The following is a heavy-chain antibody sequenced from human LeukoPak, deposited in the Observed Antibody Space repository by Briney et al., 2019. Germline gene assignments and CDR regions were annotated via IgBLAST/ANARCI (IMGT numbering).Heavy chain of an antibody. V-gene: IGHV4-59*02. CDR1: GFTVSSHY. CDR3: ARGQYSSSWSYYYYYMDV. CDR2: IYYSGST. D-gene: IGHD6-13*01. J-gene: IGHJ6*03. Sequence: GSLRLSCAASGFTVSSHYMSWVRQAPGKGLEWIGYIYYSGSTNYNPSLKSRVTISVDTSKNQFSLKLSSVTAADTAVYYCARGQYSSSWSYYYYYMDVWGKGTTVTVSS.